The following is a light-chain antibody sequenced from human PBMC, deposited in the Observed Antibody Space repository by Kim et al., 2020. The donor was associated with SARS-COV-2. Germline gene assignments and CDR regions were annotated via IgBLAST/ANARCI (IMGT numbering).Light chain of an antibody. J-gene: IGLJ2*01. CDR2: DTF. Sequence: GTGTLTCGSSTGSVTSSHDPYWFQQKPCQAPRTLIWDTFNRHSWTPARFSGSLLGDKAALTLSGAQPEDEAEYYCLLSYSGARFVVFGGGTQLTVL. CDR3: LLSYSGARFVV. CDR1: TGSVTSSHD. V-gene: IGLV7-46*01.